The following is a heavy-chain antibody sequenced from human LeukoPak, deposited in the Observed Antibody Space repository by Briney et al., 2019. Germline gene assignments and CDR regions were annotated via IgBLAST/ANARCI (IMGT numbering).Heavy chain of an antibody. D-gene: IGHD6-13*01. Sequence: GRSLRLSCAASGFTFSSYAMHWVRQAPGKGLEWVALISYDGSINDYADSVKGRFTISRDNSKNTLYLQMNSLRAEDTAVYYCAKDAGYSSSWSLGYWGQGTLVTVSS. CDR2: ISYDGSIN. J-gene: IGHJ4*02. CDR3: AKDAGYSSSWSLGY. CDR1: GFTFSSYA. V-gene: IGHV3-30*04.